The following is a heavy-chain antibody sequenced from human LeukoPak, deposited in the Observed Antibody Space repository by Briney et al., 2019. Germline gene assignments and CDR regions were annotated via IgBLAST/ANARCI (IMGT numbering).Heavy chain of an antibody. CDR1: GFNFITTW. V-gene: IGHV3-15*05. CDR3: VIDDLYDSGGYFYDYFDY. CDR2: ITSKTSGGT. D-gene: IGHD3-22*01. Sequence: GGSLRLSCATTGFNFITTWMSWVRQAPGKGLEWVGRITSKTSGGTDYAESLKGRFIISRDDSKGTLFLQMNNLEAEDTAVYYCVIDDLYDSGGYFYDYFDYWGQGSLVTVTS. J-gene: IGHJ4*02.